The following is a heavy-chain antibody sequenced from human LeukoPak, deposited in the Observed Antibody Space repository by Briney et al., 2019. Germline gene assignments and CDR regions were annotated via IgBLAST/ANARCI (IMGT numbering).Heavy chain of an antibody. CDR1: GFTFSSYS. Sequence: GGSLRLSCAASGFTFSSYSMNWVRQAPGKGLEWVSYISSSSSTIYYADSVKGRFTISRDNAKNSLYLQMNSLRAEDTAVYYCATYDMLIGDGGGTTYWGQGTLVTVSS. CDR2: ISSSSSTI. CDR3: ATYDMLIGDGGGTTY. D-gene: IGHD3-9*01. J-gene: IGHJ4*02. V-gene: IGHV3-48*01.